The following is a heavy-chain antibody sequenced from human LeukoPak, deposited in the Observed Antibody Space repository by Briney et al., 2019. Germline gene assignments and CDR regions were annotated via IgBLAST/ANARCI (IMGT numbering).Heavy chain of an antibody. Sequence: GGSLRLSCAASGFTFDDYAMHWVRQAPGKGLEWVSGISWNSGSIGYADSVKGRFTISRDNAKNSLYLQMNSLRAEDTALYYCAKVLTPDCSGGSCYHKNDALDIWGQGTMVTVSS. CDR2: ISWNSGSI. V-gene: IGHV3-9*01. J-gene: IGHJ3*02. CDR1: GFTFDDYA. CDR3: AKVLTPDCSGGSCYHKNDALDI. D-gene: IGHD2-15*01.